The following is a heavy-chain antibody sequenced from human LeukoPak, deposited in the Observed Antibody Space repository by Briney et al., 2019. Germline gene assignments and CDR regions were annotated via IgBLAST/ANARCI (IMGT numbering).Heavy chain of an antibody. D-gene: IGHD2-15*01. J-gene: IGHJ1*01. CDR2: IWYDGRDK. CDR1: GFIFSHYA. V-gene: IGHV3-33*03. CDR3: ASGYCSGGSCYSGYFQH. Sequence: GGSLALSCAASGFIFSHYAMHWVRPAPAKGLEGVASIWYDGRDKYYLDSVKGRFTISRDNSKNTLYLKRNGLRVEDTAVYYCASGYCSGGSCYSGYFQHWGKGTLVTVSS.